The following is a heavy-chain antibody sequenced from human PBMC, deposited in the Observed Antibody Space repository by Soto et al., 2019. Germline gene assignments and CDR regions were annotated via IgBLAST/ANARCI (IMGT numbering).Heavy chain of an antibody. D-gene: IGHD6-6*01. CDR3: ARDIPLAARPVGFDY. V-gene: IGHV1-2*02. J-gene: IGHJ4*02. CDR1: GYTFTGYY. CDR2: INPNSGGT. Sequence: VSVKVSCKASGYTFTGYYMHWVRQAPGQGLEWMGWINPNSGGTNYAQKFQGRVTMTRDTSISKAYMELSRLRSDDTAVYYCARDIPLAARPVGFDYWGQGTLVTVSS.